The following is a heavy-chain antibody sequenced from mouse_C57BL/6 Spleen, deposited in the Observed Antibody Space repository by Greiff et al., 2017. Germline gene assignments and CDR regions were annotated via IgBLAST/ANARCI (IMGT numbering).Heavy chain of an antibody. CDR3: TRRDGNYLYEFDY. CDR2: IDPETGGT. J-gene: IGHJ2*01. CDR1: GYTFTDYE. D-gene: IGHD2-1*01. V-gene: IGHV1-15*01. Sequence: QVQLQQSGAELVRPGASVTLSCKASGYTFTDYEMHWVKQTPVHGLEWIGAIDPETGGTAYNQKFKGKAILTADKSSSTAYMELRSLTSEDSAVYYCTRRDGNYLYEFDYWGQGTTLTVSA.